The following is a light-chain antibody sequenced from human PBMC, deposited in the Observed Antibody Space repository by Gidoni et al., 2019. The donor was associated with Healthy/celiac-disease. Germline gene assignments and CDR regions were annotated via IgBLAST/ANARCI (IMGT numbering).Light chain of an antibody. J-gene: IGKJ2*01. CDR1: QSISSW. CDR3: QQYNSYPYT. CDR2: DAS. V-gene: IGKV1-5*01. Sequence: DIQMTKSPSTLSASVGDRVTITCRASQSISSWLAWYQQKPGKAPKLLIYDASSLESGVPSRFSGSGSGTEFTLTIIRLQPDDFATYYCQQYNSYPYTFGQGTKLEIK.